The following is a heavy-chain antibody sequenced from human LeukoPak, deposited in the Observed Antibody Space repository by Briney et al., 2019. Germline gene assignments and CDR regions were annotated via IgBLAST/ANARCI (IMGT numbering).Heavy chain of an antibody. CDR3: ARLRFVSGSRSAFDI. D-gene: IGHD3-3*01. Sequence: SETLSLTCTVSGGSISSDGYYWGPIRQPPGKGLEWIGIIYYSGSTYYNPSLKSRVTISVDTSKNQFSLKLSSVTAADTAVYYCARLRFVSGSRSAFDIWGQGTMVTVSS. CDR2: IYYSGST. V-gene: IGHV4-39*01. CDR1: GGSISSDGYY. J-gene: IGHJ3*02.